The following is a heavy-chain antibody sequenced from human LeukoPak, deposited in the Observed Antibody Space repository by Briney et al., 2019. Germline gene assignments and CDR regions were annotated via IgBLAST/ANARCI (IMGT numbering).Heavy chain of an antibody. CDR2: IDGSGGTT. CDR3: AKIVSGWDYFDH. CDR1: VFTFSSYA. Sequence: GRSLRLSCAASVFTFSSYAMTWVRQAPGKGLEWVSAIDGSGGTTYYADSVKGRFTISRDNSKNTLYLRMNTVISEDTAVYYCAKIVSGWDYFDHWGQGTLVTVSS. V-gene: IGHV3-23*01. J-gene: IGHJ4*02. D-gene: IGHD6-19*01.